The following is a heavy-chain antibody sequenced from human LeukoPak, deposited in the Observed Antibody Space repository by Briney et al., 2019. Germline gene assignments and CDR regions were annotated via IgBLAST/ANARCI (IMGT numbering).Heavy chain of an antibody. J-gene: IGHJ3*02. D-gene: IGHD6-19*01. V-gene: IGHV1-18*01. Sequence: ASVKVSCKASGYTFNSYGISWVRQAPGQGLEWMGWISAYNGNTNYAQKLQGRVTMTTDTSTSTAYMELRSLRSDDTAVYYCARDLGIAVADAFDIWGQGTMVTVSS. CDR2: ISAYNGNT. CDR3: ARDLGIAVADAFDI. CDR1: GYTFNSYG.